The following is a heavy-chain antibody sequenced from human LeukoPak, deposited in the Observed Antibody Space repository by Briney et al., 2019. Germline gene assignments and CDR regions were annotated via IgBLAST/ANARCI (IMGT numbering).Heavy chain of an antibody. D-gene: IGHD1-26*01. CDR2: IYYSGST. J-gene: IGHJ6*02. CDR3: ARLGRGSVPYYYYGMDV. Sequence: SETLSLTCTVSGGSISSSSYYWGWIRQPPGKGLEWIGSIYYSGSTYYNPSLKSRVTISVDTSKNQFSLKLSSVTAADAAVYYCARLGRGSVPYYYYGMDVWGQGTTVTVSS. CDR1: GGSISSSSYY. V-gene: IGHV4-39*01.